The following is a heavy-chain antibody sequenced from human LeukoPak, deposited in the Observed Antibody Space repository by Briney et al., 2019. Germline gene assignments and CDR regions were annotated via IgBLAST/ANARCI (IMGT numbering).Heavy chain of an antibody. J-gene: IGHJ4*02. CDR1: GGSISSYY. V-gene: IGHV4-59*01. D-gene: IGHD6-13*01. Sequence: SETLSLTCTVSGGSISSYYWSWIRQPPGKGLEWIGYIYYSGSTNYNPSLKSRVTILVDTSENQFSLKLSSVTAADTAVYYCARVYSHWIYYFDYWGQGTLVTVSS. CDR2: IYYSGST. CDR3: ARVYSHWIYYFDY.